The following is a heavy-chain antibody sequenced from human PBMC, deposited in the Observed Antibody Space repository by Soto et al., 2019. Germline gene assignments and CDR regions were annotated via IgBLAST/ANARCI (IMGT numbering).Heavy chain of an antibody. V-gene: IGHV4-39*01. Sequence: PSETLSLTCAVPGGPITSRNYPWGWIRQPPGKTLEWIGTIYYHGNTYSNPSLKSRVTISVDTSNNQLSLKLRSVTAADTAVYYCARQDGFSSGWIFDYWGHGTLVTVSS. J-gene: IGHJ4*01. CDR1: GGPITSRNYP. D-gene: IGHD6-19*01. CDR3: ARQDGFSSGWIFDY. CDR2: IYYHGNT.